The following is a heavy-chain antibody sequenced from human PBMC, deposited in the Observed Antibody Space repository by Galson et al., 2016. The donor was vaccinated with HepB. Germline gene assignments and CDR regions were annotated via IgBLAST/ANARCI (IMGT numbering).Heavy chain of an antibody. V-gene: IGHV1-8*02. CDR3: ARGHWNARDAFDV. J-gene: IGHJ3*01. CDR2: MDTTTYKT. Sequence: SVKVSCKASGNTFTYYYFHWVRQAPGQGLEWMGWMDTTTYKTGYAQKFQGRFTMTKNTSLGTAYMELSSLGSGDTAVYYCARGHWNARDAFDVWGQGTMVTVSS. CDR1: GNTFTYYY. D-gene: IGHD1-1*01.